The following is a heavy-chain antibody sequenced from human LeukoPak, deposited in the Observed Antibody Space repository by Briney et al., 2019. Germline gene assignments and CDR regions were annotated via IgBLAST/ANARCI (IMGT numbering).Heavy chain of an antibody. CDR2: ISYDGSNK. CDR1: GFTFSSYG. CDR3: AEGEEGFDY. J-gene: IGHJ4*02. Sequence: GRSLRLSCAASGFTFSSYGMHWVRQAPGKGLEWLAVISYDGSNKYYADSVKGRFTISRDNSKNTLYLQMNSLRAEDTAVYYCAEGEEGFDYWGQGTLVTVSS. V-gene: IGHV3-30*03.